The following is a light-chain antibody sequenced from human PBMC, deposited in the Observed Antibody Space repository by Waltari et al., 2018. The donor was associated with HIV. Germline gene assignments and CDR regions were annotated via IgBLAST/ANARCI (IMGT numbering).Light chain of an antibody. Sequence: QSALTQPASVSGSPGQSITLPCTETSSGVGNYNLVSWYQHYGGKAPKPLIYEVTKRPSGISSRFSGAKSGNTASLTISDLQAEDEATYYCCSYGSSATFVVFGGGTRVTV. J-gene: IGLJ2*01. CDR3: CSYGSSATFVV. CDR2: EVT. CDR1: SSGVGNYNL. V-gene: IGLV2-23*02.